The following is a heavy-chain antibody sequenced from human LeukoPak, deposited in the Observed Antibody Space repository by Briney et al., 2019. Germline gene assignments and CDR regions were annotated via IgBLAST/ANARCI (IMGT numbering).Heavy chain of an antibody. CDR1: GFTFDDYA. J-gene: IGHJ4*02. CDR2: IGWNSGSI. Sequence: GGSLGLSCAASGFTFDDYAMHWVRQAPGKGLEWVSGIGWNSGSIGYADSVKGRFTISRDNAKNSLYLQMNSLRAEDTALYYCAKDILYSGYDSYFDYWGQGTLVTVSS. V-gene: IGHV3-9*01. CDR3: AKDILYSGYDSYFDY. D-gene: IGHD5-12*01.